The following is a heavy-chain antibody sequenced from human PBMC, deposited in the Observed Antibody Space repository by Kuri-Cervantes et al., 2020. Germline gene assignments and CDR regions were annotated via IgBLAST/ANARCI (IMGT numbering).Heavy chain of an antibody. CDR1: GGSFSGYY. D-gene: IGHD3-22*01. CDR3: AQHGYDSSAEQAFDI. CDR2: INHSGST. Sequence: SETLSLTCAVYGGSFSGYYWSWIRQPPGKGLEWIGEINHSGSTNYNPSLKSRVTIPVDTSKNQFSLKLSSVTAADTAVYYCAQHGYDSSAEQAFDIWGQGTMVTVSS. J-gene: IGHJ3*02. V-gene: IGHV4-34*01.